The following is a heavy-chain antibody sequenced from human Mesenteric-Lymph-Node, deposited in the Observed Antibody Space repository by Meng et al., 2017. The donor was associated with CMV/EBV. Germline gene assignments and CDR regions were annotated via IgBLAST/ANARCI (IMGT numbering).Heavy chain of an antibody. Sequence: GESLKISCAASGFTFSSYAMHWVRQAPGKGLEWVAVISYDGSNKYYADSVKGRFTISRVNSKNTLYLQMNSLRAEDTAVYYCARDVAAAGDYWGQGTLVTVSS. D-gene: IGHD6-13*01. CDR2: ISYDGSNK. V-gene: IGHV3-30-3*01. CDR3: ARDVAAAGDY. J-gene: IGHJ4*02. CDR1: GFTFSSYA.